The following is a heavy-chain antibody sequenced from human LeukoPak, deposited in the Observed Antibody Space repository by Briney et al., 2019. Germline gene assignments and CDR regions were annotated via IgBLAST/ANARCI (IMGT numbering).Heavy chain of an antibody. Sequence: PRGSLRLSCAASGFAFGTYAMSWVRQAPGMGLEWVSGISANGHATYYADSVEGRFTISRDNSRNTLYLQLNSRRAEDTATYSCARDPHNTISYRLANWGQGTLVTVSP. CDR3: ARDPHNTISYRLAN. J-gene: IGHJ4*02. D-gene: IGHD3-16*02. CDR2: ISANGHAT. CDR1: GFAFGTYA. V-gene: IGHV3-23*01.